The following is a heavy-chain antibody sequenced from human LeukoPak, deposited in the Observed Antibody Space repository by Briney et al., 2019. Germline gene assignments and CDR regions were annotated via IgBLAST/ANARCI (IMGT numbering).Heavy chain of an antibody. D-gene: IGHD2-15*01. J-gene: IGHJ5*02. V-gene: IGHV3-11*03. Sequence: PGGSLRLSCAASGFTLHHYYMTLIPQAPGEGLEWISYNNGSSSYTKFADSVKGRFTNSRDNAKNSVYLLMNSLRAEDPAVYYCARRGSTYCTVDSCHPNWFDPWGQGTLVTVSS. CDR1: GFTLHHYY. CDR2: NNGSSSYT. CDR3: ARRGSTYCTVDSCHPNWFDP.